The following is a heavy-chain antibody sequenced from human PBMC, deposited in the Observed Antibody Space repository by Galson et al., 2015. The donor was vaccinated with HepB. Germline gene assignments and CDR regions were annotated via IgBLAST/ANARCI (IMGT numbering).Heavy chain of an antibody. D-gene: IGHD3-10*01. CDR3: ARVGDCGSGADY. V-gene: IGHV3-20*04. CDR1: GFTFDDYG. J-gene: IGHJ4*02. Sequence: SLRLSCAASGFTFDDYGMSWVRQAPGKGLEWVSGINWNGGSTGYADSVKGRFTISRDNAKNSLYLQMNSLRAEDTALYYCARVGDCGSGADYWGQGTLVTVSS. CDR2: INWNGGST.